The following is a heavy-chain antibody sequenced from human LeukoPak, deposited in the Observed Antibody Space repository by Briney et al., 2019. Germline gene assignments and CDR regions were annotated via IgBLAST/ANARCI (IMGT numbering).Heavy chain of an antibody. CDR3: ARDNSVGDNAWWFDP. V-gene: IGHV1-46*01. CDR1: GYTFTSYY. CDR2: INPTGGST. J-gene: IGHJ5*02. Sequence: ASVKVSCKASGYTFTSYYMHWVRQAPGQGLEWMGLINPTGGSTGYAQKFQGRVTMTRDMSTSTGYMELSSLRSEDTAIYYCARDNSVGDNAWWFDPWGQGTLVTVSS. D-gene: IGHD1-26*01.